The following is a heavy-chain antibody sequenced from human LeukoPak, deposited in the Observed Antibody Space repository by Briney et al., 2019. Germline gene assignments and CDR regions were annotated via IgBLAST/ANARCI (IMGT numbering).Heavy chain of an antibody. J-gene: IGHJ4*02. CDR1: GGTFSSYA. CDR2: IIPILGIA. CDR3: ASTGPYYYDSSGYAQDY. V-gene: IGHV1-69*04. Sequence: SVKVSCKASGGTFSSYAISWVRQAPGQGLEWMGRIIPILGIANYAQKFQGRVTITADKSTSTAYMELSSLRSEDTAVYYCASTGPYYYDSSGYAQDYWGQGTLVTVPS. D-gene: IGHD3-22*01.